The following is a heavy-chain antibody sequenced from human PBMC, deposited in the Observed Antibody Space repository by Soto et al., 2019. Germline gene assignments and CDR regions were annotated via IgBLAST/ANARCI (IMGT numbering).Heavy chain of an antibody. Sequence: PSETLSLTCTVSGGSIGGSISSFYWTWIRQPPGKGLESIGYIYYSGNTNYNPSLKSRVTISVDTSNNQFSLNLSSVTAADTAVYYCARLRANYDILSGYYSPAYHYYLDVWGKGTTVTVSS. CDR3: ARLRANYDILSGYYSPAYHYYLDV. V-gene: IGHV4-61*05. CDR2: IYYSGNT. D-gene: IGHD3-9*01. J-gene: IGHJ6*03. CDR1: GGSIGGSISSFY.